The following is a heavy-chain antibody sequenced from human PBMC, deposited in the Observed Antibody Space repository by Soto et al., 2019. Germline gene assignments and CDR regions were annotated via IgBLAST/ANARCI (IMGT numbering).Heavy chain of an antibody. CDR1: GGSIRSNY. CDR2: IYTQRDY. CDR3: AKEGIYGDFD. D-gene: IGHD4-17*01. J-gene: IGHJ4*02. V-gene: IGHV4-4*07. Sequence: KSSETLSLTCTVSGGSIRSNYWSWIRQSAERGLEWIGRIYTQRDYQYNPSLKNRVTMSVDTSNSQFSLKLTSVTAADTAVYYCAKEGIYGDFDLGQGTLVTVSS.